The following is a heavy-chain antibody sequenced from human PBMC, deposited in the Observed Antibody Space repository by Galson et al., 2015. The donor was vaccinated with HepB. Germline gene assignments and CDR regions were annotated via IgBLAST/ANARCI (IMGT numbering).Heavy chain of an antibody. CDR1: TFIFSTYS. Sequence: SLRLSCAASTFIFSTYSMNWVRQAPGKGLEWVSYISSNSTTIYYADSVKGRFTISRDNAKKSLYLQMNSLRAADTAVYYCVFIRGKDLKPLDYCGQGTLVTVSS. CDR3: VFIRGKDLKPLDY. CDR2: ISSNSTTI. V-gene: IGHV3-48*04. D-gene: IGHD5-12*01. J-gene: IGHJ4*02.